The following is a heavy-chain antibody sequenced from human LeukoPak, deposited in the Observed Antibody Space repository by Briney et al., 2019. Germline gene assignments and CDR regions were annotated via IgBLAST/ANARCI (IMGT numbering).Heavy chain of an antibody. CDR3: ARAIVVVVAATRRNWFDP. D-gene: IGHD2-15*01. V-gene: IGHV4-34*01. J-gene: IGHJ5*02. CDR1: GGSFSRYY. Sequence: SETLSLTCAVYGGSFSRYYWSWIRQPPGKGLEWIGEINHSGSTNYNPSLKSRVTISVDTSKNQFSLKLSSVTAADTAVYYCARAIVVVVAATRRNWFDPWGQGTLVTVSS. CDR2: INHSGST.